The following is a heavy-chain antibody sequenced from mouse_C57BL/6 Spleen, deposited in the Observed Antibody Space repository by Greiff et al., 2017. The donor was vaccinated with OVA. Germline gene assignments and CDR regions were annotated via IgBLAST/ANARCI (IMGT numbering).Heavy chain of an antibody. CDR3: ARLGYGYVDY. J-gene: IGHJ2*01. CDR2: IYPSDSET. V-gene: IGHV1-61*01. D-gene: IGHD1-1*02. CDR1: GYTFTSYW. Sequence: QVQLQQPGAELVRPGSSVKLSCKASGYTFTSYWMDWVKQRPGQGLEWIGNIYPSDSETHYTQKFKDKATLTVDKSSSTASMQLSSLTSEDSAVYYCARLGYGYVDYWGQGTTLTVSS.